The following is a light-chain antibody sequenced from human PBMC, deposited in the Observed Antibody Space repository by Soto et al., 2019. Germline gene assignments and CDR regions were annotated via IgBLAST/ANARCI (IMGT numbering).Light chain of an antibody. V-gene: IGKV1-6*01. CDR3: LQDYTYPLT. CDR1: QDISSY. Sequence: AIQVTPSPSSLSASVGARVTITCRASQDISSYLGWYQQKPGKAPKLLISVAFSLQSGVPSRFSGSGSGTDFTLTISSLQPEDFATYYCLQDYTYPLTFGGGTKVDIK. J-gene: IGKJ4*01. CDR2: VAF.